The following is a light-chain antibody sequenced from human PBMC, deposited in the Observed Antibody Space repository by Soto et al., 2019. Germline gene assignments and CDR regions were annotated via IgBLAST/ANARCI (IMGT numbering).Light chain of an antibody. CDR2: EVS. V-gene: IGLV2-8*01. CDR1: NSDIGGYNF. Sequence: QSALTQPPSASGSPGQSVTISCTGTNSDIGGYNFVSWYQHHPGKAPKLMIYEVSKRPSGVPDRFSGSKSGNTASLTVSGLQAEDEADYFCSSYAGRNNFVVFGGGTQLTVL. J-gene: IGLJ2*01. CDR3: SSYAGRNNFVV.